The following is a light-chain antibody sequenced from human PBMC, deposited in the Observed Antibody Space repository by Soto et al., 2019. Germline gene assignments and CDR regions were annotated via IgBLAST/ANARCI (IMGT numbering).Light chain of an antibody. Sequence: QSVLTQPAPVSGSPGQSIALSCTGSSSDVGIYNYVSWYQQHPGKVPKLIIYEVTNRPSGVSNRFSGSKSGNTASLTISGLQAEDEADYYCSSYTTSSTRVFGTGTKVTVL. J-gene: IGLJ1*01. CDR1: SSDVGIYNY. CDR2: EVT. V-gene: IGLV2-14*01. CDR3: SSYTTSSTRV.